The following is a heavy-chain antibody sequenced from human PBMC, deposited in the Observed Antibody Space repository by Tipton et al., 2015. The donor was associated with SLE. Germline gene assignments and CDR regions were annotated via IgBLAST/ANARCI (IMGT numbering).Heavy chain of an antibody. V-gene: IGHV3-7*01. D-gene: IGHD3-3*01. CDR1: GFTFSTYV. J-gene: IGHJ4*02. Sequence: SLRLSCAASGFTFSTYVMHWVRQAPGKGLEWVAKIKEDGSETYYVDSVKGRFTISRDNAKSSLYLQVNSLRAEDTAVYYCASHSPYNFWSGYFGYWGQGTLVTVSS. CDR3: ASHSPYNFWSGYFGY. CDR2: IKEDGSET.